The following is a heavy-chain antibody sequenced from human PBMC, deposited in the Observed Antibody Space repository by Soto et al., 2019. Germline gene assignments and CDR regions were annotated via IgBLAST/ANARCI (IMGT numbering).Heavy chain of an antibody. Sequence: QVQLVESGGGVVQAGRSLRLSCAASGFTFSTYGMHWVRQAPGKGLEWVAVIWNDGGNQYYAESVKGRFTITRDNSKNTLYLQMNSLRAEDTAVYYCARDRTVFHYLDYWGQGTLVTVSS. D-gene: IGHD2-21*02. J-gene: IGHJ4*02. CDR3: ARDRTVFHYLDY. CDR2: IWNDGGNQ. CDR1: GFTFSTYG. V-gene: IGHV3-33*01.